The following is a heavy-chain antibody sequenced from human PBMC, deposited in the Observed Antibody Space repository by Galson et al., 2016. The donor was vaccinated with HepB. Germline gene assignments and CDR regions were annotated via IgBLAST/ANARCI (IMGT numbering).Heavy chain of an antibody. CDR2: INPRGDGT. V-gene: IGHV1-46*04. D-gene: IGHD2-15*01. CDR1: GYTSTNYY. J-gene: IGHJ4*02. Sequence: SVKVSCKASGYTSTNYYMHWVRQAPGRGLEWIGIINPRGDGTNYAQSLQGRVTMTRDMTTRTDYMEVSSLRSEDTAVYYCASETAASHYFESWGQGTLVTVSS. CDR3: ASETAASHYFES.